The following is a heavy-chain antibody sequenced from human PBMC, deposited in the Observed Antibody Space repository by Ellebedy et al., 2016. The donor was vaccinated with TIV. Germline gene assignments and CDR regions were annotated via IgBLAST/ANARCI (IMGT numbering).Heavy chain of an antibody. CDR2: IYPGDSDT. Sequence: GESLKISCKGSGSSFTIYWIAWVRQMPGKGLEWMGIIYPGDSDTRYSPSFQGQVTISADKSINTAYLQWSSLKASDTAMYYCARAFYSNFGLDPWGQGTLVTVSS. CDR3: ARAFYSNFGLDP. CDR1: GSSFTIYW. D-gene: IGHD4-11*01. V-gene: IGHV5-51*01. J-gene: IGHJ5*02.